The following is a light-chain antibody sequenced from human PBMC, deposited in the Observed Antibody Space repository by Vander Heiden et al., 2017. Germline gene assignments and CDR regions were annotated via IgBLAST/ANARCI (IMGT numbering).Light chain of an antibody. CDR1: QSISSY. CDR3: QQSDSIPYT. V-gene: IGKV1-39*01. CDR2: RAS. J-gene: IGKJ2*01. Sequence: DIQMTQSPPSLSASVGDRVTITCRASQSISSYLNWYQQKPGQAPKVLIFRASSLQTGVPSRFSGSGSGTDFSLSISSLQPEDFASYYCQQSDSIPYTFGQGTKVEV.